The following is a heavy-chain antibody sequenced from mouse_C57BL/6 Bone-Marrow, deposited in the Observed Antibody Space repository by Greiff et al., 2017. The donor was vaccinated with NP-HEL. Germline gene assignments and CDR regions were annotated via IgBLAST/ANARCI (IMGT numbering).Heavy chain of an antibody. Sequence: DVMLVESGGGLVTPGGSLKLSCAASGFTFSSSAMSWVRQTPEKRLEWVATICDGGSYTYYPDNVKGRFIISRDNAKNNLYLQMSHLKSEDTAMNYCASESPYYGNLYYAMDDWGQGTSVTVSS. D-gene: IGHD2-10*01. CDR1: GFTFSSSA. J-gene: IGHJ4*01. CDR2: ICDGGSYT. CDR3: ASESPYYGNLYYAMDD. V-gene: IGHV5-4*03.